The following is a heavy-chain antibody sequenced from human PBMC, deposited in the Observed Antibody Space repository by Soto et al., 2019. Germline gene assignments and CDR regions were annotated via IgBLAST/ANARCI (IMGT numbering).Heavy chain of an antibody. Sequence: GGSLRLSCAAAGFAFSSYAMSWVRQAPGKGLEWVSAISGSGGSTYYADSVKGRFTISGDNSKNTLYLQMNSLRAEDTAVYYCANSPTYSNHEFYWGQGTLVTVPS. D-gene: IGHD4-4*01. CDR1: GFAFSSYA. CDR3: ANSPTYSNHEFY. J-gene: IGHJ4*02. CDR2: ISGSGGST. V-gene: IGHV3-23*01.